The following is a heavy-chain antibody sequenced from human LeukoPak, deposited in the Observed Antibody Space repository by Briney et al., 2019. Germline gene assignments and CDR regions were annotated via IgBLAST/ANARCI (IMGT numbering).Heavy chain of an antibody. D-gene: IGHD4-17*01. Sequence: GGSLRLSSAASGFTFDDYGMSWVRQGPGKGLEWVSGINWSGGSTLYADSVKGRFTISRDNAKNSLYLQMNSLRAEDTAVYFCVRAALDYDFDYWGQGTLVTVSS. CDR1: GFTFDDYG. CDR2: INWSGGST. CDR3: VRAALDYDFDY. J-gene: IGHJ4*02. V-gene: IGHV3-20*03.